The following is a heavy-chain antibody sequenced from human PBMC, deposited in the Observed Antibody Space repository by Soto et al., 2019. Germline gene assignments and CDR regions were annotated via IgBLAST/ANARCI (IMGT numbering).Heavy chain of an antibody. V-gene: IGHV4-59*01. CDR2: IYYSGST. CDR1: GGSISSYY. D-gene: IGHD6-19*01. CDR3: ARDIAVAGNNWFDP. J-gene: IGHJ5*02. Sequence: SETLSLTCTVSGGSISSYYWSWIRQPPGKGLEWIGYIYYSGSTNYNPSLKSRVTISVDTSKNQFSLKLSSVTAADTAVYYCARDIAVAGNNWFDPWGQGTLVTVSS.